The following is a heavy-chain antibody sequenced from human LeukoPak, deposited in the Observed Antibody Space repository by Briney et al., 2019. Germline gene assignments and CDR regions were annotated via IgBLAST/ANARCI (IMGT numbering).Heavy chain of an antibody. CDR2: ISYDGSNK. J-gene: IGHJ3*02. D-gene: IGHD1-26*01. CDR1: GFTFSSYA. Sequence: PGRSLRLSCAASGFTFSSYAMHWVRQAPGKGLEWVAVISYDGSNKYYADSVKGRFTISRDNSKNTLYLQMNSLRAEDTAVYYCAKSGSHNAFDTWGQGTMVTVSS. V-gene: IGHV3-30-3*01. CDR3: AKSGSHNAFDT.